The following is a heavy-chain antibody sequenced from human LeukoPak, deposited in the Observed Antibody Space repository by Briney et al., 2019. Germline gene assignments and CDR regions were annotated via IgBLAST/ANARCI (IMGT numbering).Heavy chain of an antibody. Sequence: ASVKVSCKASGYTFTSYYMHRVRQAPGQGLEWMGILNPSGGSTSYAQKFQGRVTMTRDTSTCTVYMELSSLRSEDTAVYYCARGVSTYYDFWSGPRTLYYGMDVWGQGTTVTVSS. D-gene: IGHD3-3*01. CDR2: LNPSGGST. J-gene: IGHJ6*02. V-gene: IGHV1-46*01. CDR1: GYTFTSYY. CDR3: ARGVSTYYDFWSGPRTLYYGMDV.